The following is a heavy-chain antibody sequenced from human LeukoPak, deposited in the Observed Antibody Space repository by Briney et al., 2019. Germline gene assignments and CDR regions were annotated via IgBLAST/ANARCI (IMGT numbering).Heavy chain of an antibody. CDR2: ISPYSGRT. Sequence: ASVKVSCKASGYTFTSYGISWVRQAPGQGLEWIGWISPYSGRTTYGHKFQGRVTLTTDTSTTTAYMELKSLRSDDTAVYYCARVNNFNPFDYWGQGTLVTVSS. CDR3: ARVNNFNPFDY. CDR1: GYTFTSYG. D-gene: IGHD1-1*01. V-gene: IGHV1-18*01. J-gene: IGHJ4*02.